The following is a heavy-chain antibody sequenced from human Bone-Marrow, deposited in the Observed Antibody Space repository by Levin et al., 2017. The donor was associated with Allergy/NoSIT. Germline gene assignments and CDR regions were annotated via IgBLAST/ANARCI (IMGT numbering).Heavy chain of an antibody. CDR1: GLIFSSYW. D-gene: IGHD5-18*01. Sequence: PSETLSLTCAASGLIFSSYWMTWVRQAPGKGLQWVANIKEDGNKESYADSVKGRFTISRDNAKNSLYLQMSGLRAEDTAVYYCARGGSSFAEAIYWGQGTVVTVSS. CDR3: ARGGSSFAEAIY. J-gene: IGHJ4*02. CDR2: IKEDGNKE. V-gene: IGHV3-7*04.